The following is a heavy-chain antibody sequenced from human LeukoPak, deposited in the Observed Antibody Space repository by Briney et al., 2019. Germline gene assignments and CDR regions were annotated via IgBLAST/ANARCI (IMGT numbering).Heavy chain of an antibody. Sequence: PGGSLRLSCAASGFTFSSYAMHWVRQAPGKGLEWVAVISYDGSNKYYADSVKGRFTISRDNSKNTLYLQMNSLRAEDTAVYYCARDYYYDSSGYSAYWGQGTLVTVSS. CDR1: GFTFSSYA. J-gene: IGHJ4*02. CDR3: ARDYYYDSSGYSAY. D-gene: IGHD3-22*01. V-gene: IGHV3-30*14. CDR2: ISYDGSNK.